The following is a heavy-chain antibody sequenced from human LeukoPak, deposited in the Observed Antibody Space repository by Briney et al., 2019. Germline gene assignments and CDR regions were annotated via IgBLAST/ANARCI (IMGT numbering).Heavy chain of an antibody. D-gene: IGHD3-9*01. CDR3: ARDRPLTYYDILTGYCNFDY. Sequence: ASVKVSCKASGYTFTSYDINWVRQATGQGLEWMGWMNPNSGSTGYAQKFQGRVTMTRNTSISTAYMELSSLRSEDTAVYYCARDRPLTYYDILTGYCNFDYWGQGTLVTVSS. V-gene: IGHV1-8*01. J-gene: IGHJ4*02. CDR1: GYTFTSYD. CDR2: MNPNSGST.